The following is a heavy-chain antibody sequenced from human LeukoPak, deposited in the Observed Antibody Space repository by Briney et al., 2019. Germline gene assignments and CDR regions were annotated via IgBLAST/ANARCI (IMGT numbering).Heavy chain of an antibody. J-gene: IGHJ4*02. CDR3: ARDRQRYSGYEGSDY. CDR1: GYTFTGYY. D-gene: IGHD5-12*01. Sequence: GASVKVSCKASGYTFTGYYMHWVRQAPGQGLEWMGWISAYNGNTNYAQKLQGRVTMTTDTSTSTAYMELRSLRSDDTAVYYCARDRQRYSGYEGSDYWGQGTLVTVSS. CDR2: ISAYNGNT. V-gene: IGHV1-18*04.